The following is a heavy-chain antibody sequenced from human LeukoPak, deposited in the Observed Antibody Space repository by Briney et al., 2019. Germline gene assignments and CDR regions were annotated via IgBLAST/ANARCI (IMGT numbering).Heavy chain of an antibody. Sequence: GGSLRLFCAPSGFTFSNFGIHWVRQAPGKGLEWVALIWHDGSQKYYADSVKGRFTISRDNSKNTLYLQMNSLRAEDTAVYYCARYGSGKNFDYWGQGTLVTVSS. V-gene: IGHV3-33*01. CDR3: ARYGSGKNFDY. D-gene: IGHD3-10*01. CDR1: GFTFSNFG. J-gene: IGHJ4*02. CDR2: IWHDGSQK.